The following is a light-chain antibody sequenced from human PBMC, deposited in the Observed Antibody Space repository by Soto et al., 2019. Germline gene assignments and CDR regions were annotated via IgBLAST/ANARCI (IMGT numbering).Light chain of an antibody. V-gene: IGKV3-15*01. Sequence: IVLTQSPGTLSVSPRERATFSCRASQSVSTLLAWYQQKPGQAPRLLIYGASTRATGIPDRFSASGSGTEFALTISSLQSGDFAVYYCQQYNNWPLTFGGGTKVDIK. J-gene: IGKJ4*01. CDR1: QSVSTL. CDR2: GAS. CDR3: QQYNNWPLT.